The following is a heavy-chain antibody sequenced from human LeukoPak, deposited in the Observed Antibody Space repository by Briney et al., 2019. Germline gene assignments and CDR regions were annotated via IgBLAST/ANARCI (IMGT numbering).Heavy chain of an antibody. CDR1: GGSISSSSYY. CDR2: IYYSGST. V-gene: IGHV4-39*01. CDR3: ATIRWSPGDYYYYMDV. J-gene: IGHJ6*03. Sequence: SSETLSLTCTVSGGSISSSSYYWGWIRQPPGKGLEWIGSIYYSGSTYYNPSLKSRVTISVDTSKNQFSLKLSSVTAADTAVYYCATIRWSPGDYYYYMDVWGKGTTVTVSS. D-gene: IGHD1-26*01.